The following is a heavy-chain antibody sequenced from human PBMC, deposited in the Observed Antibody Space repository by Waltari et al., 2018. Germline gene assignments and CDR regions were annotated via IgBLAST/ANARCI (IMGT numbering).Heavy chain of an antibody. V-gene: IGHV4-30-4*08. Sequence: QVRLQESGPGLVEPSQTLSLTCSVSGYSISSGAYQWAWIRQRTGEGLEWIGNLHHDGRNSYNPSLKTRVSISEDRSKNHFSLKLSSVTAADTAVYYCARHRFTGNIAVAGKFDYWGQGTLVTVSS. CDR1: GYSISSGAYQ. CDR3: ARHRFTGNIAVAGKFDY. J-gene: IGHJ4*02. D-gene: IGHD6-19*01. CDR2: LHHDGRN.